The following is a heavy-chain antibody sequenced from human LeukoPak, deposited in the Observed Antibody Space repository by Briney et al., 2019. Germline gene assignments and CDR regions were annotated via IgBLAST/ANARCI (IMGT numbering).Heavy chain of an antibody. CDR1: GFTFSSYS. Sequence: GGSLRLSCAASGFTFSSYSMNWVRQAPGKGLEWVSSISSSSSYIYYADSVKGRLTISRDNAKNSLYLQMNSLRAEDTAVYYCARGGVGARRTVDYWGQGTLVTVSS. CDR3: ARGGVGARRTVDY. J-gene: IGHJ4*02. D-gene: IGHD1-26*01. V-gene: IGHV3-21*01. CDR2: ISSSSSYI.